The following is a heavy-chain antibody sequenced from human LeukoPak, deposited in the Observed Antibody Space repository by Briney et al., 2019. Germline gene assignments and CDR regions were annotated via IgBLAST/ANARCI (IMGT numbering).Heavy chain of an antibody. V-gene: IGHV3-48*04. Sequence: PGGSLRLSCAASGFTFSSYSMNWVRQAPGKGLEWVSYISSSSSTIYYADSVKGRFTISRDNAKNSVYLQMNSLRAEDTAVYYCARGPEVFDIWGQGTMVTVSS. D-gene: IGHD1-14*01. CDR1: GFTFSSYS. J-gene: IGHJ3*02. CDR2: ISSSSSTI. CDR3: ARGPEVFDI.